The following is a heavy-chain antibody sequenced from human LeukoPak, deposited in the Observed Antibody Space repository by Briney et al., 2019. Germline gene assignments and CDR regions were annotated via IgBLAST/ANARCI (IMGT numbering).Heavy chain of an antibody. J-gene: IGHJ4*02. V-gene: IGHV3-64*04. CDR3: ARTGVVAATVDY. D-gene: IGHD2-15*01. CDR1: GFTFSIYA. Sequence: PGGSLRLSCSASGFTFSIYAMHWVRQAPGKGLEYVSAITSNGGTTYYADSVKGRFTISRDNAKNSLYLQMNSLRAEDTAVYYCARTGVVAATVDYWGQGTLATVSS. CDR2: ITSNGGTT.